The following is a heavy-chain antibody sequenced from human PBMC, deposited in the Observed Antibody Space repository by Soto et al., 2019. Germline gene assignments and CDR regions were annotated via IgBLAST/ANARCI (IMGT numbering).Heavy chain of an antibody. D-gene: IGHD2-21*02. V-gene: IGHV1-69*12. CDR3: AREAYCGGDCVQYYGMDV. CDR1: GGTFSSYA. J-gene: IGHJ6*02. Sequence: QVQLVQSGAEVKKPGSSVKVSCKASGGTFSSYAISWVRQAPGQGLEWMGGIIPIFGTANYAQKFHGRVTITADESTSTAYMELSSLRSEDTAVYYCAREAYCGGDCVQYYGMDVWGQGTTVTVSS. CDR2: IIPIFGTA.